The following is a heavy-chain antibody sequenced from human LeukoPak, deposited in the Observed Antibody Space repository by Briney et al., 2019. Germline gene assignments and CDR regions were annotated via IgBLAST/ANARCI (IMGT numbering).Heavy chain of an antibody. Sequence: PGGSLRLSCAASGFTVSSNYMSWVRQAPGKGLEWVSVIYSGGSTYYADSVKGRFTISRDNSKNTLSLQMNSLRAEDTALYYCAGSYSDNWYCFGNWGQGTLVTASS. V-gene: IGHV3-53*01. D-gene: IGHD1-1*01. J-gene: IGHJ4*02. CDR3: AGSYSDNWYCFGN. CDR2: IYSGGST. CDR1: GFTVSSNY.